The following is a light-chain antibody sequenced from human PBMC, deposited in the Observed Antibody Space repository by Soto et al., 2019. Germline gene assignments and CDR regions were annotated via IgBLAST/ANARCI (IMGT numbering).Light chain of an antibody. J-gene: IGKJ4*01. Sequence: DIQMTQSPSSLSASVGDRVTVTCRTSQDISVYLNWYQQRPGKAPQLLISGAFSLQSGVPSRFSGSGSGTDFSLTINNLQPEDVATYYCQQGYGSPMTFGGGTKVDIK. CDR1: QDISVY. CDR2: GAF. V-gene: IGKV1-39*01. CDR3: QQGYGSPMT.